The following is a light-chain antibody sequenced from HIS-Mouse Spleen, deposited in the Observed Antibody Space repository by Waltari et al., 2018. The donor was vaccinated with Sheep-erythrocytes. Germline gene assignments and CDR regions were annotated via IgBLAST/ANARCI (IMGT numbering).Light chain of an antibody. CDR2: EGS. Sequence: QSALTQPRSVSGSPGQSVTISCTGTSSDVGGYNYVSWYQQHPGKAPKLMIYEGSKRPSGVSNRFSGSKSGNTASLTISGLQAEDEADDYCCSYAGSSTPWVFGGGTKLTVL. V-gene: IGLV2-11*01. CDR3: CSYAGSSTPWV. CDR1: SSDVGGYNY. J-gene: IGLJ3*02.